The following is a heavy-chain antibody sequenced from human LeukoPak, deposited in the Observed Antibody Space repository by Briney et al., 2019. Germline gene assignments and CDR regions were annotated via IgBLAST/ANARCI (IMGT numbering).Heavy chain of an antibody. D-gene: IGHD4-23*01. Sequence: SETLSLTCTVSGGSISSSSYYWGWIRQPPGKGLEWIGSIYYSGSTYYNPSLKSRVTISVDTSKNQFSLKLSSVTAADTAVYYCARDSPPYGGWFDYWGQGTLVTVSS. CDR2: IYYSGST. J-gene: IGHJ4*02. CDR3: ARDSPPYGGWFDY. V-gene: IGHV4-39*07. CDR1: GGSISSSSYY.